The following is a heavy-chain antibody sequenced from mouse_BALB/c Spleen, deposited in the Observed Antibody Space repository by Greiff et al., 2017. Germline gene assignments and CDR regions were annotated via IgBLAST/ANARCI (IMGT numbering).Heavy chain of an antibody. Sequence: EVQLQQSGPELVKPGASVKMSCKASGYTFTSYVMHWVKQKPGQGLEWIGYINPYNDGTKYNEKFKGKATLTSDKSSSTAYMELSSLTSEDSAVYFCEKKGCDVYLDVWGAGTTVTVPS. CDR1: GYTFTSYV. V-gene: IGHV1-14*01. CDR3: EKKGCDVYLDV. J-gene: IGHJ1*01. CDR2: INPYNDGT.